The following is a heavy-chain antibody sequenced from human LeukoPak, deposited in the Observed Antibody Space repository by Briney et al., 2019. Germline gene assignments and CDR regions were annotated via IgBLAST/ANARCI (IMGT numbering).Heavy chain of an antibody. J-gene: IGHJ4*02. D-gene: IGHD3-10*01. V-gene: IGHV3-11*01. CDR3: AKSDCGSDGCKLLNY. Sequence: GGSLRLSCAASGFTFSDYYMSWIRQAPGKGLEWVSYISSSGSTIYYADSVKGRFTISSDNAKNTVSLQMNNLRAEDTAVYYCAKSDCGSDGCKLLNYWGQGTLVIASS. CDR1: GFTFSDYY. CDR2: ISSSGSTI.